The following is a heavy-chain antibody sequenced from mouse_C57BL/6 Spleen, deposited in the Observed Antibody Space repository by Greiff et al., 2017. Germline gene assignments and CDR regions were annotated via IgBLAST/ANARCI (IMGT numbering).Heavy chain of an antibody. V-gene: IGHV5-17*01. Sequence: EVKLVESGGGLVKPGGSLKLSCAASGFTFSDYGMHWVRQAPEKGLEWVAYISSGSSTIYYADTVKGRFIISRDNAKNTLFLQMTSLRSEDTAMYYCARNWDYYFDYWGQGTTLTVSS. CDR3: ARNWDYYFDY. CDR1: GFTFSDYG. J-gene: IGHJ2*01. CDR2: ISSGSSTI. D-gene: IGHD4-1*01.